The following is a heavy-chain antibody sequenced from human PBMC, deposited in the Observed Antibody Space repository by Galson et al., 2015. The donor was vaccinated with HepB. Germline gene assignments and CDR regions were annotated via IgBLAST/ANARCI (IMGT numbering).Heavy chain of an antibody. CDR2: IKQDGSER. J-gene: IGHJ4*02. V-gene: IGHV3-7*03. Sequence: PRLSCAASGFTFTSYWMTWVRQAPGKGLEWVANIKQDGSERYYVDSVKGRFTISRDNAKNSLYLQMNSLRAEDTAVYYCARDKYQLLRWGQGTLVTVSS. CDR1: GFTFTSYW. CDR3: ARDKYQLLR. D-gene: IGHD2-2*01.